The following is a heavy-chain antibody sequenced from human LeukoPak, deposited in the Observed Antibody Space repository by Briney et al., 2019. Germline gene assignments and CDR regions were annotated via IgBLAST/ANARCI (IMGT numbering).Heavy chain of an antibody. CDR3: ARSSHCSGGSWYNLDEN. Sequence: SETLSLTCTVSVGSISSYYWSWIPQPAGKGLEWIGRIYTSGSTNYNPSLKSRVTMSVDTSKNQFSLKMSSVTAADKAVYYCARSSHCSGGSWYNLDENWGQGTMVTVSS. CDR1: VGSISSYY. CDR2: IYTSGST. J-gene: IGHJ1*01. V-gene: IGHV4-4*07. D-gene: IGHD2-15*01.